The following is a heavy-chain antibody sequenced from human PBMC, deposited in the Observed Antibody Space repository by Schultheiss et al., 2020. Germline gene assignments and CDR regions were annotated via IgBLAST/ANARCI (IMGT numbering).Heavy chain of an antibody. D-gene: IGHD2-2*01. J-gene: IGHJ6*03. CDR3: ARDSGCSSTSCYRDYYYYYMDV. CDR2: IIPIFGTA. Sequence: SVKVSCKASGGTFSSYAISLVRQAPGQGLEWMGGIIPIFGTANYAQKFQGRVTITADESTSTAYMELSSLRSEDTAVYYCARDSGCSSTSCYRDYYYYYMDVWGKGTTVTVYS. V-gene: IGHV1-69*13. CDR1: GGTFSSYA.